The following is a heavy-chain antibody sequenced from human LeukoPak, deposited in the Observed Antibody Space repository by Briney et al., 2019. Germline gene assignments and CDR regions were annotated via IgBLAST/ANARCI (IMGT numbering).Heavy chain of an antibody. V-gene: IGHV3-30*02. CDR3: ASLDIVVVPAKGPDAFDI. D-gene: IGHD2-2*03. J-gene: IGHJ3*02. Sequence: GGSLRLSCAASGFTFSSYGMHWVRQAPGKGLEWVSFIRCDGSNKYYADSVKGRFTISRDNSKNTLYLQMNSLRAEDTAGYYCASLDIVVVPAKGPDAFDIWGQGTMVTVSS. CDR1: GFTFSSYG. CDR2: IRCDGSNK.